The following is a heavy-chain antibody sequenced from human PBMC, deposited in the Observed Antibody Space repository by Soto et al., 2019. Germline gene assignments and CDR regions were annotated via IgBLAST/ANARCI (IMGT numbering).Heavy chain of an antibody. J-gene: IGHJ6*02. CDR1: GDSVTSGSYY. Sequence: SETLSLTCIVSGDSVTSGSYYWTWLRQPPGKGLEWIGYISYTGRTKYNPSLQSRVSISVDTSKNDFSLNLSSVTAADTAVYFCAREWGLLPYYVMNVWGHGTAVTVSS. CDR2: ISYTGRT. V-gene: IGHV4-61*03. CDR3: AREWGLLPYYVMNV. D-gene: IGHD7-27*01.